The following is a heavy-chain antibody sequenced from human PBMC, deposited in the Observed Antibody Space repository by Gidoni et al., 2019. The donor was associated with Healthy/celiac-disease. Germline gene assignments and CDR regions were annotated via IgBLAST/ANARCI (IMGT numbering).Heavy chain of an antibody. CDR1: GYTFTSYY. J-gene: IGHJ6*02. CDR2: INPSGGST. CDR3: ASSGLDYYDILTGYPTTYYYYGMDV. Sequence: QVQLVQSGAEVKKPGASVTVSCQASGYTFTSYYMHWVRQAPGKGLEWMGIINPSGGSTSYAQKFQGRVTMTRDTSTSTVYMELSRLRSEDTAVYYCASSGLDYYDILTGYPTTYYYYGMDVWGQGTTVTVSS. D-gene: IGHD3-9*01. V-gene: IGHV1-46*03.